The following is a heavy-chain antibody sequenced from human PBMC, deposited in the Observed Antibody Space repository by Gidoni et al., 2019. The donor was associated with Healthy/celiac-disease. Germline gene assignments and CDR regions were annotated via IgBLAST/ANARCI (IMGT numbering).Heavy chain of an antibody. V-gene: IGHV1-69*01. CDR2: IIPIFGTA. CDR1: GGTFSSYA. J-gene: IGHJ2*01. Sequence: QVQLVQSGAEVKKPGSSVKVSCKASGGTFSSYAISWVRQAPGQGLEWMGGIIPIFGTANYAQKFQGRVTITADESTSTAYMELSSLRSEDTAVYYCARGIFGVVGGGPRNWYFDLWGRGTLVTVSS. D-gene: IGHD3-3*01. CDR3: ARGIFGVVGGGPRNWYFDL.